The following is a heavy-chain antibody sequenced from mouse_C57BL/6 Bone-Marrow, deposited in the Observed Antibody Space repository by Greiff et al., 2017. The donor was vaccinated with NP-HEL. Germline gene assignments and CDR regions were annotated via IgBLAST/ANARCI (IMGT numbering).Heavy chain of an antibody. CDR3: ARRRYHYGSSPYWYFDV. CDR1: GYTFTSYG. Sequence: QVRLQQSGAELARPGASVKLSCKASGYTFTSYGISWVKQRTGQGLEWIGEIYPRSGNTYYNEKFKGKATLTADKSSSTAYMELRSLTSEDSAVYFCARRRYHYGSSPYWYFDVWGTGTTVTVSS. J-gene: IGHJ1*03. CDR2: IYPRSGNT. V-gene: IGHV1-81*01. D-gene: IGHD1-1*01.